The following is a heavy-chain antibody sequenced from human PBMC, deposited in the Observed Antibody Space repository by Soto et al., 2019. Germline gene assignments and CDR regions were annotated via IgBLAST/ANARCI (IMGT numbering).Heavy chain of an antibody. CDR2: INPNSGGT. CDR1: GYTFTGYY. CDR3: ARESANYDFWSGYYSNWFGP. Sequence: ASVKVSCKASGYTFTGYYMHWVRQAPGQGLEWMGWINPNSGGTNYAQKFQGRVTMTRDTSISTAYMELSRLRSDDTAVYYCARESANYDFWSGYYSNWFGPWGQGTLVTVSS. V-gene: IGHV1-2*02. D-gene: IGHD3-3*01. J-gene: IGHJ5*02.